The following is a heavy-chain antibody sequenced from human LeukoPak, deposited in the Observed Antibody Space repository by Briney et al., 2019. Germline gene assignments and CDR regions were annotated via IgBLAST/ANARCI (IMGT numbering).Heavy chain of an antibody. CDR3: ARDDYSSGWNNWFDP. Sequence: SQTLSLTCTVSGVSISSGDYYWSWIRQPPGRGLEWIGYIYYSGSTYYNPSLKSRVTISVDTSKNQFSLKLSSVTAADTAVYYCARDDYSSGWNNWFDPWGQGTLVTVSS. D-gene: IGHD6-19*01. CDR1: GVSISSGDYY. V-gene: IGHV4-30-4*01. J-gene: IGHJ5*02. CDR2: IYYSGST.